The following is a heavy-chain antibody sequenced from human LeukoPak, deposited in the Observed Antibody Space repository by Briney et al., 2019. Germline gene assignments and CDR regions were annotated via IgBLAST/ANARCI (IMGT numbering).Heavy chain of an antibody. CDR1: GYSFTGYY. D-gene: IGHD6-13*01. CDR3: ARVMSGHSWYLDY. CDR2: INPNSGGT. V-gene: IGHV1-2*06. Sequence: ASVKVSCKASGYSFTGYYMHWVRQAPGQGLEWMGRINPNSGGTNYAQKFQGRVTMTRDTSINTAYMELSRLSSDDTAVYFCARVMSGHSWYLDYWGQGTLVTVSS. J-gene: IGHJ4*02.